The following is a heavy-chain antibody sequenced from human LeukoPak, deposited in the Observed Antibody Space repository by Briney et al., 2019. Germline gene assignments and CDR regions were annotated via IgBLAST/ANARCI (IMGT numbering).Heavy chain of an antibody. CDR2: IYASGST. CDR1: GGSISSYY. V-gene: IGHV4-4*07. J-gene: IGHJ5*02. Sequence: SETLSLTCTVSGGSISSYYWSWIRQPAGKGLEWIGRIYASGSTNYNPSLKSRVTMSVDTSKNQFSLKLSSVTAADTAVYYCARECSLYCDSSGPYNWFDPWGQGTLVTVSS. CDR3: ARECSLYCDSSGPYNWFDP. D-gene: IGHD3-22*01.